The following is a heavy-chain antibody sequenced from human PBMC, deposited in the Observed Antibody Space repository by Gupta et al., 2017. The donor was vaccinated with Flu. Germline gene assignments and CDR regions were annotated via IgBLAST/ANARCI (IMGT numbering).Heavy chain of an antibody. CDR2: ISASGIST. D-gene: IGHD2-2*01. CDR1: GFTFSSYA. Sequence: EVQLLESGGGLVQPGGSLRLSCAASGFTFSSYAMSWVRQAPGKGLEWVSTISASGISTYFADSVKGRFTISRDNSKSTVYLQINSLRAGDTAVYYCAKGGRGVIPAAILDSWGQGTLVTVSS. J-gene: IGHJ4*02. CDR3: AKGGRGVIPAAILDS. V-gene: IGHV3-23*01.